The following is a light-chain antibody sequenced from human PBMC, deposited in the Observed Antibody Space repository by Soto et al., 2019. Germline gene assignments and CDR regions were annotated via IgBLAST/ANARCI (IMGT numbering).Light chain of an antibody. CDR2: GAS. CDR1: QSVGTY. V-gene: IGKV3-20*01. J-gene: IGKJ4*01. CDR3: QQRL. Sequence: EVVLTQSPGTLSLSPGERATLSCRASQSVGTYLAWYQQKPGQAPRLLIYGASSRATGIPDRFSGSGSGTDFTLTISRLEPEDSAVYYCQQRLFGGGTKVDIK.